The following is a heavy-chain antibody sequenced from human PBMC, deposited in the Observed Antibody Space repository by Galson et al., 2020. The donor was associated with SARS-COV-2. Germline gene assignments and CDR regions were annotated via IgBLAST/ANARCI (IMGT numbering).Heavy chain of an antibody. CDR3: TRGEDIVVEPFAMLWRMGGGFFYYEMDV. Sequence: TGGSLRLSCAASGFTFGSYAINWVRQAPGKGLEWVSKISGSGDNTYYADSVKGRFTIYRDNSKNTLYLQMNSLRAKDTAVYYCTRGEDIVVEPFAMLWRMGGGFFYYEMDVWGQGTTVIVSS. V-gene: IGHV3-23*01. J-gene: IGHJ6*02. CDR1: GFTFGSYA. D-gene: IGHD2-2*01. CDR2: ISGSGDNT.